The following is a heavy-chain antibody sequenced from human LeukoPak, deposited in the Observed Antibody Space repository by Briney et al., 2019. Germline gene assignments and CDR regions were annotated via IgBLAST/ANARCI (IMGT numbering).Heavy chain of an antibody. CDR3: GRESVYGDYAFDY. Sequence: PGGSLRLSCAASGFTISDHYMDWVRQAPGKGLEWVSSISSGSRDIYYADSLKGRFTISRDNAKNSLYLQMNSLRAEDTAVYYCGRESVYGDYAFDYWGQGTLVTVSS. D-gene: IGHD4-17*01. J-gene: IGHJ4*02. V-gene: IGHV3-21*01. CDR1: GFTISDHY. CDR2: ISSGSRDI.